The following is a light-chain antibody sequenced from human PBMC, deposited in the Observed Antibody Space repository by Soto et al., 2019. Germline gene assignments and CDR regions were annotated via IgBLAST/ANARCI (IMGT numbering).Light chain of an antibody. CDR3: QQYNTWWT. CDR1: QSIGSS. J-gene: IGKJ1*01. V-gene: IGKV3-15*01. CDR2: GAS. Sequence: EIVMTQSPAIVSLSPGESVTLSCRASQSIGSSVAWYQQKPGQAPRLLIFGASTRATGIPTRFSGSGSGPDFTFTISSLQSEDFAVYYCQQYNTWWTFGQGTKVDIK.